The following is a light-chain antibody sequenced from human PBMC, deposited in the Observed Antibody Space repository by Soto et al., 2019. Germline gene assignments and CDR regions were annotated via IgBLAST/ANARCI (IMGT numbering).Light chain of an antibody. CDR1: QSVSSSY. V-gene: IGKV3-20*01. CDR3: QQYGSSPPLT. CDR2: GAS. Sequence: IVLTQSPGTLSLSPGERATLSCRASQSVSSSYLAWYQQKPGQAPRLLIYGASSRATGIPDRFSGSGSGTDFTLTISRLEPADFAVYYCQQYGSSPPLTFGGGTKVEIK. J-gene: IGKJ4*01.